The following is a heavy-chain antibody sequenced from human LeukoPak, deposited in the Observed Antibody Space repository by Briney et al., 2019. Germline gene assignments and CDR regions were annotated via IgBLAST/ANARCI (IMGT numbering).Heavy chain of an antibody. D-gene: IGHD2-21*01. J-gene: IGHJ4*02. V-gene: IGHV1-2*02. CDR3: ARVRSLFYFDY. CDR2: INPNGGGT. Sequence: ASVKVSCKASGYTFTDYYMHWVRQAPGQGLEWMGWINPNGGGTKYALKFQGRVTMTRDTSINTAYMELSWLRSDDTAVYFCARVRSLFYFDYWGQGTLATVSS. CDR1: GYTFTDYY.